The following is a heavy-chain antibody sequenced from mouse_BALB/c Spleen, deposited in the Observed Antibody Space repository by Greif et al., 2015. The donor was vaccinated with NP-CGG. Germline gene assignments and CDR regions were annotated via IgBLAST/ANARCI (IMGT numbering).Heavy chain of an antibody. J-gene: IGHJ4*01. Sequence: EVQVVESGGGLVKPGGSLKLSCAASGFTFSSYAMSWVRQSPEKRLEWVAEISSGGSYTYYPDTVTGRFTISRDNAKNTLYLEMSSLRSKDTAMYYCARGGPYYAMDYWGQGTSVTVSS. CDR1: GFTFSSYA. CDR3: ARGGPYYAMDY. CDR2: ISSGGSYT. V-gene: IGHV5-9-4*01.